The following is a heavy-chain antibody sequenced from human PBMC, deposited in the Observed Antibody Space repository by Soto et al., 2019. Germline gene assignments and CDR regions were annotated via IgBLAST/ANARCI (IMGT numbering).Heavy chain of an antibody. Sequence: PGGSLRLSCVASGFTFGSHAMRLVRQAPGKGLEWVSSISAGGGGTHYADSVKGRFTTSRDNSKSSLYLQMNSLRAEDTAVYYCARDSREYNAYDYNWGQGTLVTVSS. CDR3: ARDSREYNAYDYN. D-gene: IGHD5-12*01. J-gene: IGHJ4*02. V-gene: IGHV3-23*01. CDR1: GFTFGSHA. CDR2: ISAGGGGT.